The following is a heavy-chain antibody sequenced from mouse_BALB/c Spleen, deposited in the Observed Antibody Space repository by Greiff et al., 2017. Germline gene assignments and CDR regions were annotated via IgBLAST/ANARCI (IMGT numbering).Heavy chain of an antibody. V-gene: IGHV6-6*02. CDR1: GFTFSNYW. CDR3: TRKRDEGFDY. D-gene: IGHD3-3*01. CDR2: IRLKSNNYAT. J-gene: IGHJ2*01. Sequence: EVKVEESGGGLVQPGGSMKLSCVASGFTFSNYWMNWVRQSPEKGLEWVAEIRLKSNNYATHYAESVKGRFTISRDDSKSSVYLQMNILRAEDTGIYYCTRKRDEGFDYWGQGTTLTVSS.